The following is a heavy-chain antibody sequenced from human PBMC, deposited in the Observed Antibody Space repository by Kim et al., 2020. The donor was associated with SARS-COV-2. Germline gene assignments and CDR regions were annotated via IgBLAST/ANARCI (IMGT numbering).Heavy chain of an antibody. CDR1: GYTFTSYG. CDR2: ISAYNGNT. CDR3: ARMYYDFWSGYSDYYYYGMDV. V-gene: IGHV1-18*04. D-gene: IGHD3-3*01. Sequence: ASVKVSCKASGYTFTSYGISWVRQAPGQGLEWMGWISAYNGNTNYAQKLQGRVTMTTDTSTSTAYMELRSLRSDDTAVYYCARMYYDFWSGYSDYYYYGMDVWGQGTTVTVSS. J-gene: IGHJ6*02.